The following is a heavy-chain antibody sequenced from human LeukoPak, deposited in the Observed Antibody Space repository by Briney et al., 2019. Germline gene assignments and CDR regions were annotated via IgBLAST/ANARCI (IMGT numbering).Heavy chain of an antibody. CDR2: TTSSSSYI. CDR1: RFTFSSYS. CDR3: ARDISRSNWNFWYYYYYYMDV. J-gene: IGHJ6*03. Sequence: GSLRLSCAASRFTFSSYSMNWVRQAPGKGLEWVSSTTSSSSYIYYADSVKGRFTISRDNAKNSLYLQMNSLRAEDTAVYYCARDISRSNWNFWYYYYYYMDVWGKGTTVTVSS. V-gene: IGHV3-21*01. D-gene: IGHD1-7*01.